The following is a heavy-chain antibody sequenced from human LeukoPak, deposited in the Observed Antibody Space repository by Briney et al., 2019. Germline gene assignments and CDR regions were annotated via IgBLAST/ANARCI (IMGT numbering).Heavy chain of an antibody. V-gene: IGHV4-28*03. CDR2: IYYSGST. D-gene: IGHD2-15*01. Sequence: ASETLSLTCAVSGYSISSSNWWGWIRQPPGKGLEWIGYIYYSGSTYYNPSLKSRVTMSVDTSKNQFSLKLNSVTAADTAVYYCARAVCSGGDCYHFDHWGQGTLVTVSS. J-gene: IGHJ4*02. CDR1: GYSISSSNW. CDR3: ARAVCSGGDCYHFDH.